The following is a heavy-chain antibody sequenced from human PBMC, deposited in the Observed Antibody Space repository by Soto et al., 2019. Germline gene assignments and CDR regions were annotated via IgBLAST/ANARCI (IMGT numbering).Heavy chain of an antibody. CDR1: GFTFSSYA. Sequence: QAGGSLRLSCSASGFTFSSYAMHWVRQAPGKGLEYVSAISSNGGSTYYADSVKGRFTISRDNSKNTLYLQMSSLRAEDTAVYYCVKDQRGGHIVVVTAINAAFDIWGQGTMVTVSS. D-gene: IGHD2-21*02. J-gene: IGHJ3*02. CDR2: ISSNGGST. V-gene: IGHV3-64D*06. CDR3: VKDQRGGHIVVVTAINAAFDI.